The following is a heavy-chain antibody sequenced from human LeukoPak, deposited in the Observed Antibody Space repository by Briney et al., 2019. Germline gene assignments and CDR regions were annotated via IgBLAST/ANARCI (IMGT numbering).Heavy chain of an antibody. CDR3: ARDLSKYQLPPGGFDP. CDR1: GGSISSGGYY. Sequence: SQTLSLTCTVSGGSISSGGYYWSWIRQHPGKGLGWIGYIYYSGSTYYNPSLKSRVTISVDTSKNQFSLKLSSVTAADTAVYYCARDLSKYQLPPGGFDPWGQGTLVTVSS. J-gene: IGHJ5*02. D-gene: IGHD2-2*01. V-gene: IGHV4-31*03. CDR2: IYYSGST.